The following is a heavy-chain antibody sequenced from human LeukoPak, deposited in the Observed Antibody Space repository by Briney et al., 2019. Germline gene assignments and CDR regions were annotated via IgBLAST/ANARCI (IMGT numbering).Heavy chain of an antibody. V-gene: IGHV3-53*01. CDR3: ARSHKSIAVAEFTPTGGY. Sequence: PGGSLRLSCAASGFTVSSNYMSWVRQAPGKGLEWVSVIYSGGSTYYADSVKGRFTISRDNSKNTLYLQMNSLRAEDTAVYYCARSHKSIAVAEFTPTGGYWGQGTLVTVSS. CDR2: IYSGGST. J-gene: IGHJ4*02. CDR1: GFTVSSNY. D-gene: IGHD6-19*01.